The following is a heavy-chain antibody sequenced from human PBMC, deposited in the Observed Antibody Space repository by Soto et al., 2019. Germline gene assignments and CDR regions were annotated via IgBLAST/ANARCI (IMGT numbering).Heavy chain of an antibody. CDR1: GFTFSTCA. J-gene: IGHJ4*02. D-gene: IGHD1-1*01. CDR2: ISGTGGST. V-gene: IGHV3-23*01. Sequence: GGSLRLSCAASGFTFSTCAMNWVRQAPGKGLEWVSSISGTGGSTYHADSVKGRFTISRDNSKKTMFLQMNSLRAEDTAVYYCAKEPPLYGDAYNPPFDYWGRGTLVTVSS. CDR3: AKEPPLYGDAYNPPFDY.